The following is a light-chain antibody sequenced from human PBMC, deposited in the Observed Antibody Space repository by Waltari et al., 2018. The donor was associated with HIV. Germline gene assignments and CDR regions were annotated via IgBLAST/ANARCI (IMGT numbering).Light chain of an antibody. CDR2: GNK. J-gene: IGLJ2*01. CDR3: QSYDITLSASVV. Sequence: QSVLTQPPSVSGAPGQRVTIPCTGSTSNLGADYDVHWYQQIPGTAPKLLISGNKNRPSGVPDRFSASKSGTSASLTITGLQAEDEADYFCQSYDITLSASVVFGGGTKLTVL. V-gene: IGLV1-40*01. CDR1: TSNLGADYD.